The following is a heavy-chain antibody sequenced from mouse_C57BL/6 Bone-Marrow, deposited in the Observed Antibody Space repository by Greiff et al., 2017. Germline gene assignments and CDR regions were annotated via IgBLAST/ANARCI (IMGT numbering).Heavy chain of an antibody. D-gene: IGHD1-1*01. CDR2: FYPRDGST. CDR3: ARMGYYYGSSYYYAMDY. CDR1: GYTFTSYD. V-gene: IGHV1-85*01. Sequence: QVQLKQSGPGLVKPGASVKLSCKASGYTFTSYDINWVKQRPGQGLVWIGWFYPRDGSTKYNEKFKGKATLTVDTSSSTAYMELHSLTSEDSAVYFCARMGYYYGSSYYYAMDYWGQGTSVTVSS. J-gene: IGHJ4*01.